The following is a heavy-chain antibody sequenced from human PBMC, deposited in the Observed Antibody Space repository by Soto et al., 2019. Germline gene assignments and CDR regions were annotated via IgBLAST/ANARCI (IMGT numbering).Heavy chain of an antibody. CDR1: GFTFSDHC. J-gene: IGHJ4*02. D-gene: IGHD7-27*01. CDR3: ACIRAAWGY. V-gene: IGHV3-72*01. CDR2: LKDKTHNYGT. Sequence: EVQLVESGVGLVQPGGSLRLSCAASGFTFSDHCMDWVRQAPGKGLEWVGRLKDKTHNYGTPYAPSAEGRFSISRDDYTTSVYLQLIRLKTENTAVYFFACIRAAWGYWGPGTQLTVSS.